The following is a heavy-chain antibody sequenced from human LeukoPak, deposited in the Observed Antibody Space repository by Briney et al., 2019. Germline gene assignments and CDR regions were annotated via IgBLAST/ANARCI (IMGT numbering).Heavy chain of an antibody. CDR1: GFTFSSYG. CDR2: IWYDGSNK. D-gene: IGHD6-6*01. V-gene: IGHV3-33*01. CDR3: AREYSSSGYYYGMDV. J-gene: IGHJ6*02. Sequence: GRSLRLSCAASGFTFSSYGMHWVRQAPGKGLEWVAVIWYDGSNKYYADSAKGRFTISRDNSKNTLYLQMNSLRAEDTAVYYCAREYSSSGYYYGMDVWGQGTTVTVSS.